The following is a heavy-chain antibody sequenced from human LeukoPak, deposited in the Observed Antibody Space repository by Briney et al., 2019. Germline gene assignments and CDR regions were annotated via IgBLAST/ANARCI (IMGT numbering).Heavy chain of an antibody. Sequence: PSETLSLTCTVSGDSVTSSSYSWGWIRQSPGKGLEWIGTIYYYGSTNYNPSLKSRVTLSVDTSKNQFSLNLSSVTAADTAVFYCARLSTWNDGVDAFDIWGQGTMVTVSS. J-gene: IGHJ3*02. CDR2: IYYYGST. V-gene: IGHV4-39*07. CDR3: ARLSTWNDGVDAFDI. D-gene: IGHD1-1*01. CDR1: GDSVTSSSYS.